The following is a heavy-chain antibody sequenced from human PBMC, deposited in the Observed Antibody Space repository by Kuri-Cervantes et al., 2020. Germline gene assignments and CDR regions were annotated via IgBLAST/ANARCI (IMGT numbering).Heavy chain of an antibody. Sequence: GESLKISCAASGFNLRSYAMHWVRQAPGKGLEWVAALSYDGSNKYYADSVKGRFTISRDTSKNTLYLQMNSLRAEDTAVYYCAREGDSSSWYVYYFDCWGQGTLVTVSS. D-gene: IGHD6-13*01. V-gene: IGHV3-30-3*01. CDR2: LSYDGSNK. J-gene: IGHJ4*02. CDR3: AREGDSSSWYVYYFDC. CDR1: GFNLRSYA.